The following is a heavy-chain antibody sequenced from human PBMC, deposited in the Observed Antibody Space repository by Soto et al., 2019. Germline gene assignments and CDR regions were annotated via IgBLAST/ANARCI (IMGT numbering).Heavy chain of an antibody. J-gene: IGHJ4*02. CDR3: ARAVGYYGSGGFSYFDY. CDR1: GGSISSYY. D-gene: IGHD3-10*01. Sequence: PSETLSLTCTVSGGSISSYYWSWIRQPPGKGLEWIGYIYYSGSTNYNPSLKSRVTISVDTSKNQFSLKLSSVTAADTAVYYCARAVGYYGSGGFSYFDYWGQGTLVTVSS. CDR2: IYYSGST. V-gene: IGHV4-59*01.